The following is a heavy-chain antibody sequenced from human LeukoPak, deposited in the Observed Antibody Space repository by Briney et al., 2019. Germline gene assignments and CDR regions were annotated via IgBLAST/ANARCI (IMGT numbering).Heavy chain of an antibody. Sequence: GASVKVSCKATGGTFSSYAISWVRQAPGQGLEWMGGIIPIFGTANYAQKFQGRVTITTDESTSTAYMELSSLRSEDTAVYYCARDVLAPPYYYYYMDVWGKGTTVTVSS. CDR1: GGTFSSYA. J-gene: IGHJ6*03. CDR2: IIPIFGTA. D-gene: IGHD2-21*01. CDR3: ARDVLAPPYYYYYMDV. V-gene: IGHV1-69*05.